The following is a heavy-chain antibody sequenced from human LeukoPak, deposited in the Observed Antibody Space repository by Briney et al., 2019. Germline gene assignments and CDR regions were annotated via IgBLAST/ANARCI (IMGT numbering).Heavy chain of an antibody. V-gene: IGHV6-1*01. Sequence: SQTLSLTCAISGDSVSSNSAAWNWIRQSPSRGLEWLGRTYYRSKWYNDYAVSVKSRITINPDTSKNQFSLQLNSVTPEDTAVYYCARDNCSSTSCFLSPNWFDPWGQGTLVTVSS. CDR3: ARDNCSSTSCFLSPNWFDP. D-gene: IGHD2-2*01. J-gene: IGHJ5*02. CDR1: GDSVSSNSAA. CDR2: TYYRSKWYN.